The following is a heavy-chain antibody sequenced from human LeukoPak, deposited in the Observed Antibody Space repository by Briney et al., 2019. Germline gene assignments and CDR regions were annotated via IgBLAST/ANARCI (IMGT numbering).Heavy chain of an antibody. D-gene: IGHD4-17*01. CDR2: IHTSGDT. V-gene: IGHV3-23*01. CDR1: GFTFSSYA. CDR3: IVFGDSNH. J-gene: IGHJ5*02. Sequence: GGSLRLSCAGSGFTFSSYAVSWVRQAPGKGLEWVSAIHTSGDTCYADSVKGRFTISRDTSKNTLYLQINSLRVEDTAVYYCIVFGDSNHWGQGTLVTVSS.